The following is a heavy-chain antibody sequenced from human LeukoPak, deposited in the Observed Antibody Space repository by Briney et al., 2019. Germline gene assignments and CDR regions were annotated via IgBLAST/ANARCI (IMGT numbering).Heavy chain of an antibody. Sequence: SQTLSLTCTVSGGSISSGDYYWSWIRQPPGKGLEWVGHIYYSGSTYYSPSLKSRITMSVDTSKNQFSLNLSSVTAADTAVYYCARSPWMIESCFDYWGQGTLVTVSS. J-gene: IGHJ4*02. V-gene: IGHV4-30-4*01. CDR2: IYYSGST. CDR1: GGSISSGDYY. CDR3: ARSPWMIESCFDY. D-gene: IGHD3-22*01.